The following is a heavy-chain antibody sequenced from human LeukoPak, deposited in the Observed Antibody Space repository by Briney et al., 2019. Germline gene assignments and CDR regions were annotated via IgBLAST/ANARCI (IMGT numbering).Heavy chain of an antibody. CDR1: GFTVSNNY. V-gene: IGHV3-53*04. J-gene: IGHJ4*02. CDR2: IYSGGNT. D-gene: IGHD6-6*01. Sequence: GGSLRLSCAASGFTVSNNYMSWVRQAPGKGLEWVSVIYSGGNTYYADSVKGRFTISRHNSMNTLYLQMYSLRTEDTAVYYCARGGGAARLFDYWGQGTLVTVSS. CDR3: ARGGGAARLFDY.